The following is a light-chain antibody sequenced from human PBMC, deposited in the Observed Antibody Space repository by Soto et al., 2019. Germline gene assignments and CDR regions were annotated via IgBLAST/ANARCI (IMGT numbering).Light chain of an antibody. CDR3: MQTLQFPLT. J-gene: IGKJ2*01. CDR1: QSLLHSNGYSY. CDR2: LGS. V-gene: IGKV2-28*01. Sequence: DIVMTQSPLSLPVTPGEPASISCRSSQSLLHSNGYSYLDWYLQKPGQPPQLLIYLGSNRASGVPDRFSGSVSGTDFTLKISRVEAEDLGVYYCMQTLQFPLTFGQGTKLEIK.